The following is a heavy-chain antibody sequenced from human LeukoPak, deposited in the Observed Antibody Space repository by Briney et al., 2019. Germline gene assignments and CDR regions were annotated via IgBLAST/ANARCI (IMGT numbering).Heavy chain of an antibody. CDR3: ARDRIAVAGTAFYY. J-gene: IGHJ4*02. CDR1: GFTFSSYA. V-gene: IGHV3-30*04. Sequence: GGSLRLSCAASGFTFSSYAMHWVRQAPGQGLEWVAVISYDGSNKYYADSVKGRFTISRDNSKNTLYLQMNSLRAEDTAVYYCARDRIAVAGTAFYYWGQGTLVTVSS. D-gene: IGHD6-19*01. CDR2: ISYDGSNK.